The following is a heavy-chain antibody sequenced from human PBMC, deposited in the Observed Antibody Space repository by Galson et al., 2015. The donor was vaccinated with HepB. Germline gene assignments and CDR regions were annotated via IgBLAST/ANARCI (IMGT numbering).Heavy chain of an antibody. CDR2: INAGGTST. CDR3: IVTYCNGCYGKFDP. D-gene: IGHD2-15*01. Sequence: SLRLSCAASGFTFSSYWMHWVRQSPGKGLVWVSRINAGGTSTDYADSVKGRFTVSRDNTKNTLYLQMNSLRAEDTAVYYCIVTYCNGCYGKFDPWGQGTLVTVSS. J-gene: IGHJ5*02. CDR1: GFTFSSYW. V-gene: IGHV3-74*01.